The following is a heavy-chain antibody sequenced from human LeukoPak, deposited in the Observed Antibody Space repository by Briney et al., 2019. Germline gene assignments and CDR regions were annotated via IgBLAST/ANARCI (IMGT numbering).Heavy chain of an antibody. D-gene: IGHD6-13*01. J-gene: IGHJ4*02. V-gene: IGHV1-18*01. Sequence: ASVKVSCKASGYTFTSYGISWVRQAPGQGLEWMGWISAYNGNTNYAQKLLGRVTMTTDTSTSTAYMELSRLRSDDTAVYYCARDPGKAAGPAGVGGDYWGQGTLVTVSS. CDR3: ARDPGKAAGPAGVGGDY. CDR2: ISAYNGNT. CDR1: GYTFTSYG.